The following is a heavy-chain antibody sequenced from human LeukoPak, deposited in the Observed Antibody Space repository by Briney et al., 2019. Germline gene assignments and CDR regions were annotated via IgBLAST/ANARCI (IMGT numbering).Heavy chain of an antibody. CDR3: ARHPLGRSGWASLDY. CDR2: IYYSGST. V-gene: IGHV4-59*08. J-gene: IGHJ4*02. Sequence: SEALSLTRTVSGGSISIFYCSWIPDPPGKGLECIGDIYYSGSTNYSPSLKSRVTISVDTSKNQFSLKLSSVTAADTAVYYCARHPLGRSGWASLDYWGQGTLVSVPS. D-gene: IGHD6-19*01. CDR1: GGSISIFY.